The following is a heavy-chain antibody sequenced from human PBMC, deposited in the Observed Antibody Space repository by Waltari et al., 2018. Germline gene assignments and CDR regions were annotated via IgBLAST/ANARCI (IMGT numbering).Heavy chain of an antibody. CDR3: ARAGCTGGVCYTGSLDY. Sequence: EVQLVESGGGLVQPGGSLRLSCAASGFTFSSYWMSWVRQAPGKGLGWVANIRKDGSGKGYVDSVKGRFTIARDNAKNALYLQMNSLRAEDTAVYYCARAGCTGGVCYTGSLDYWGQGTLVTVSS. CDR1: GFTFSSYW. CDR2: IRKDGSGK. D-gene: IGHD2-8*02. V-gene: IGHV3-7*04. J-gene: IGHJ4*02.